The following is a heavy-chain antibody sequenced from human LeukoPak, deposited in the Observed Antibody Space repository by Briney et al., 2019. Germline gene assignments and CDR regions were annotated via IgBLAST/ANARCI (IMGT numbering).Heavy chain of an antibody. D-gene: IGHD3-10*01. Sequence: SETLSLTCTVSGGSISSYYWSWIRQPPGKGLEWIGYIYYSGSTNYNPSLKSRVTISVDTSKNQFSLKLSSVTAADTAVYYCARHWELWFGESQFDYWGQGTLVTVSS. CDR2: IYYSGST. J-gene: IGHJ4*02. CDR1: GGSISSYY. CDR3: ARHWELWFGESQFDY. V-gene: IGHV4-59*01.